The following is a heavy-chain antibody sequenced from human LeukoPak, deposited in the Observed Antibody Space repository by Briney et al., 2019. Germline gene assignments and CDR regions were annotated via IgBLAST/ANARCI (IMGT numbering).Heavy chain of an antibody. Sequence: GRSLRLSCAASGFTFSIYGMHWVRQAPDKGLEWVAVILHDGSNKYYADSVKGRFTISRDNSKNTLYLQMNSLRAEDTAVYYCAKGSSGWYPFDYWGQGTLVTVSS. D-gene: IGHD6-19*01. CDR2: ILHDGSNK. CDR1: GFTFSIYG. J-gene: IGHJ4*02. V-gene: IGHV3-30*18. CDR3: AKGSSGWYPFDY.